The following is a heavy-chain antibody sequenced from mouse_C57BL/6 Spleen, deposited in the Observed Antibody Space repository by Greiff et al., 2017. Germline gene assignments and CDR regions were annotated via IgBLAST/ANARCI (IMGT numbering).Heavy chain of an antibody. J-gene: IGHJ2*01. CDR3: AREGGSREFDY. CDR2: ISSGGSYT. CDR1: GFTFSSYG. V-gene: IGHV5-6*01. D-gene: IGHD1-1*01. Sequence: EVKLMESGGDLVKPGGSLKLSCAASGFTFSSYGMSWVRQTPDKRLEWVATISSGGSYTYYPDSVKGRFTISRDNAKNTLYLQMSSLKSEDTAMYYCAREGGSREFDYWGQGTTLTVSS.